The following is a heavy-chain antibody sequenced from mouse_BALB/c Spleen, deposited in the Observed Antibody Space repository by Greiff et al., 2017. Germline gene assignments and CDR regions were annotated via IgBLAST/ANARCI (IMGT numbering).Heavy chain of an antibody. CDR1: GFNIKDSY. CDR2: IDPANGNT. Sequence: EVQLQQSGAELVKPGASVKLSCTASGFNIKDSYMPWVKQRPEQGLEWIGRIDPANGNTKYDPKFQGKDTITADTSSNTAYLQLSSLTSEDTAVYYCARSDRYEETPAEGGQGKLVTGSA. J-gene: IGHJ3*01. D-gene: IGHD2-14*01. CDR3: ARSDRYEETPAE. V-gene: IGHV14-3*02.